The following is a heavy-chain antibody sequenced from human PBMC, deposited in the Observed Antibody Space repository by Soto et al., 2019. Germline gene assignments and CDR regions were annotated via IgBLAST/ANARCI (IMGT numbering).Heavy chain of an antibody. CDR2: INPNSSGT. J-gene: IGHJ4*02. Sequence: GVSVKVSCKTSGYTFSGYYMHWMRQAPGQGLEWMGWINPNSSGTIYAQKFQGRVAMTRDTSISTAYMELSGLRSDDTAVYYCARDRDPTFFDYWGQGTLVTVSS. CDR1: GYTFSGYY. D-gene: IGHD3-10*01. CDR3: ARDRDPTFFDY. V-gene: IGHV1-2*02.